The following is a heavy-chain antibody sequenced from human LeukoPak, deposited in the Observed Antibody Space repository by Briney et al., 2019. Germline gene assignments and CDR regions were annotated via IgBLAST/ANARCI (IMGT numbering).Heavy chain of an antibody. J-gene: IGHJ6*03. V-gene: IGHV3-66*01. Sequence: GGSLRLSCAASGFTVSSNYMSWVRQAPGKGLEWVSVIYSGGSTYYADSVKGRFTISRDKSKNTLYLQMNSLRAEDTAVYYCARDVAAAGYPHYYYYMDVWGKGTTVTISS. CDR2: IYSGGST. CDR1: GFTVSSNY. CDR3: ARDVAAAGYPHYYYYMDV. D-gene: IGHD6-13*01.